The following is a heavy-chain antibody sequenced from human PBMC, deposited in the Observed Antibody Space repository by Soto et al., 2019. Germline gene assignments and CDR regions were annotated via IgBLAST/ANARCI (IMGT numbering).Heavy chain of an antibody. V-gene: IGHV4-61*01. D-gene: IGHD3-22*01. CDR3: ARVAHNESSDFFSKRFAP. CDR1: GGSVSSGIYY. J-gene: IGHJ5*02. CDR2: IYYSGST. Sequence: SETLSLTCTVSGGSVSSGIYYWSWIRQPPGKGLELIGYIYYSGSTNYNPSLKSRVTISVETSKNQFSLKLSSVTTADTAVYYCARVAHNESSDFFSKRFAPWGQGILVTVSS.